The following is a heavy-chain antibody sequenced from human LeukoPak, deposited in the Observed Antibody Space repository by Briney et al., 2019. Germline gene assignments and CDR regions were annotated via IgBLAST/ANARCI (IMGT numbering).Heavy chain of an antibody. D-gene: IGHD3-10*01. CDR2: MNPNSGNT. CDR3: ARITMVRGYYFGY. Sequence: ASVKVSCKASGYTFTSYDINWVRQATGQGLEWMGWMNPNSGNTGYAQKFQGRVTMTRNTSISTAYMELSSLRSEDTAVYYCARITMVRGYYFGYWGQGTLVTVSS. CDR1: GYTFTSYD. J-gene: IGHJ4*02. V-gene: IGHV1-8*01.